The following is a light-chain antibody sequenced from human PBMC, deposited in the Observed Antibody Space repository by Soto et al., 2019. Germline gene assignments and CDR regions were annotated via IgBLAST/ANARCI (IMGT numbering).Light chain of an antibody. CDR2: AAS. J-gene: IGKJ2*01. CDR1: QTIIRF. Sequence: DIQMTQSPSSLSASVGDRVTITCRASQTIIRFLSWYQKKPGKAPKVLIYAASTLQPGVQSRFSGSRSGTDYTLAIRRLQPKDFATYYCQQSHSGLYTFGQGTQLEIK. CDR3: QQSHSGLYT. V-gene: IGKV1-39*01.